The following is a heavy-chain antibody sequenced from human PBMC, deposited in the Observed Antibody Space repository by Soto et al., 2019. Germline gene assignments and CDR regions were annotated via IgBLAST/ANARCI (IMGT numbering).Heavy chain of an antibody. V-gene: IGHV3-30*18. J-gene: IGHJ4*02. CDR1: GFTFSDYA. CDR2: VAHDGRNT. CDR3: AKGGRQWLVTSDFNY. Sequence: VQLVESGGGVVEPGRSLRLSCAASGFTFSDYAMRWVRQAPGKGLEWVAVVAHDGRNTHYADSVRGRFAISRDSSKNTVSLEMTSLRAEDTAVYYCAKGGRQWLVTSDFNYWGQGALVTVSS. D-gene: IGHD6-19*01.